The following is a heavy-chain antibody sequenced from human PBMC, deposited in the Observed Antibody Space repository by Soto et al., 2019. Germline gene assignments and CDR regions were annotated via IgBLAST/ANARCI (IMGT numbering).Heavy chain of an antibody. CDR3: ARVDLVAAGMGFDY. D-gene: IGHD6-13*01. J-gene: IGHJ4*02. Sequence: PSETLSLTCTVSGGSISSYYWSWIRQPPGKGLEWIGYIYYSGSTNYNPSLKSRVTISVDTSKNQFSLKLSSVTAADTAVYYCARVDLVAAGMGFDYWGQGTMVTVYS. CDR2: IYYSGST. V-gene: IGHV4-59*01. CDR1: GGSISSYY.